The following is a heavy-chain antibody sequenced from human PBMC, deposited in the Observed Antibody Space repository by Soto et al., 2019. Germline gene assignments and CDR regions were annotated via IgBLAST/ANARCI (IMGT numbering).Heavy chain of an antibody. Sequence: ASVKVSCKASGYTFTSYGISWGRQAPGQGLEWMGWISAYNGNTNYAQKLQGRVTMTTDTSTSTAYMELRSLRSDDTAVYYCASHYDSSGYDAFDIWGQGTMVTVSS. CDR3: ASHYDSSGYDAFDI. D-gene: IGHD3-22*01. CDR2: ISAYNGNT. CDR1: GYTFTSYG. V-gene: IGHV1-18*01. J-gene: IGHJ3*02.